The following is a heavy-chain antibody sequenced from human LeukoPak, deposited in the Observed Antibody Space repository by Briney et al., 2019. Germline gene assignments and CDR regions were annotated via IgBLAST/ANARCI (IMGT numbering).Heavy chain of an antibody. CDR3: ARDHAFSYYYYYMDV. D-gene: IGHD3-3*01. J-gene: IGHJ6*03. V-gene: IGHV3-30*03. Sequence: PGGSLRLSCAASGFTFSSYGMHWVRQAPGKGLEWVAVISYDGSNKYYADSVKGRFTISRDNSKNTLYLQMNSLRAEDTAVYYCARDHAFSYYYYYMDVWGKGTTVTVSS. CDR2: ISYDGSNK. CDR1: GFTFSSYG.